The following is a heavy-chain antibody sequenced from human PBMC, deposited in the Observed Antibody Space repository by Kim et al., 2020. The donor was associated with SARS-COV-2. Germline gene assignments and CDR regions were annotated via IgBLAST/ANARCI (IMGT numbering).Heavy chain of an antibody. J-gene: IGHJ6*02. D-gene: IGHD2-2*01. Sequence: SETLSLTCTVSGGSISSYYWSWIRQPAGKGLEWIGRIYTSGSTNYNPSLKSRVTMSVDTSKNQFSLKLSSVTAADTAVYYCARENIVVVPAAAYYYYYYGMDVWGQGTTGTVSS. CDR2: IYTSGST. V-gene: IGHV4-4*07. CDR3: ARENIVVVPAAAYYYYYYGMDV. CDR1: GGSISSYY.